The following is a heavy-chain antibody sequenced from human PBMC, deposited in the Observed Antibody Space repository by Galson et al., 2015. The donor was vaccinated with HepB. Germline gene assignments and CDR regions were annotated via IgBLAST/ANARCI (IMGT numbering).Heavy chain of an antibody. D-gene: IGHD2-2*01. CDR1: GGSISSGGYY. CDR3: ARANSGGGYCSSTSCYPPYHYYYMDV. J-gene: IGHJ6*03. Sequence: TLSLTCTVSGGSISSGGYYWSWIRQHPGRGLEGIGYIYYSGSTYYNPSLKSRVTISVDTSKNQFSLKLSSVTAAVTAVYYCARANSGGGYCSSTSCYPPYHYYYMDVWGKGTTVTVSS. V-gene: IGHV4-31*03. CDR2: IYYSGST.